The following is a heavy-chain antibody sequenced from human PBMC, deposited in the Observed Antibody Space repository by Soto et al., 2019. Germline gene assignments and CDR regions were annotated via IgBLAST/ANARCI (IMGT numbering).Heavy chain of an antibody. J-gene: IGHJ4*02. Sequence: SGPTLVNPNEPLTLTCTVSGFSLSHIRVGVGWIRQPPGKALEWLAHVFSNDAKSYSPSLNGRLTISRDTFRSQVVLTMTNVDPVDTATYFCARIERYSTYEYFDFWGQGTLVTVSS. CDR2: VFSNDAK. CDR1: GFSLSHIRVG. V-gene: IGHV2-26*01. CDR3: ARIERYSTYEYFDF. D-gene: IGHD5-12*01.